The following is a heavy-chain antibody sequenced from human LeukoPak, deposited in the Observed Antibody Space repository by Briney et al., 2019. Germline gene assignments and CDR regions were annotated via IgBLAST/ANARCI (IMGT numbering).Heavy chain of an antibody. CDR1: GFTFSSYA. CDR2: ISGSDGTT. J-gene: IGHJ4*02. V-gene: IGHV3-23*01. Sequence: PGGSLRLSCAASGFTFSSYAMSWVRQAPGKGLEWVSGISGSDGTTYYADSVKGRFTISRDNSRNTLYLQMNSLRAEDTAVYYCAKVDSSGYYSKNFHYWGQGSLVIVSS. D-gene: IGHD3-22*01. CDR3: AKVDSSGYYSKNFHY.